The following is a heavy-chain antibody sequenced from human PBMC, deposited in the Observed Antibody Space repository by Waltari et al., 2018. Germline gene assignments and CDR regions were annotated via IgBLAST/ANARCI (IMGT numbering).Heavy chain of an antibody. V-gene: IGHV4-39*07. D-gene: IGHD3-3*01. J-gene: IGHJ4*02. Sequence: QLQLQESGPGLVKPSETLSLTCTVSGGSISSSSYYWGWIRQPPGKGLEWIGSIYYSGSTYYNPSLKSRVTISVDTSKNQFSLKLSSVTAADTAVYYCAIDYDFWSGYFYWGQGTLVTVSS. CDR3: AIDYDFWSGYFY. CDR2: IYYSGST. CDR1: GGSISSSSYY.